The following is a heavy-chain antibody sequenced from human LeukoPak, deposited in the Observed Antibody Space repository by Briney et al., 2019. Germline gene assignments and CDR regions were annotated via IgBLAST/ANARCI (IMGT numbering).Heavy chain of an antibody. Sequence: ASVKVSCKASGYTFSSLGISCVPQAPGQGLECMGWISTYNGDTNYVQKLQDRVRMTTDASTNTAYLELRSLSSDDTAVYYCARGSPLSYSGNPPRALHTWGQGTTVIVSS. J-gene: IGHJ3*01. D-gene: IGHD4-23*01. CDR1: GYTFSSLG. V-gene: IGHV1-18*01. CDR2: ISTYNGDT. CDR3: ARGSPLSYSGNPPRALHT.